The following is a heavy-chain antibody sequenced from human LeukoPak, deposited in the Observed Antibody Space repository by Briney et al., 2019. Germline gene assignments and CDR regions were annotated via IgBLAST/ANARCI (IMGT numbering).Heavy chain of an antibody. D-gene: IGHD2-2*01. Sequence: SETLSLTCTVSGASISRYYWSWIRQPRGKGLEWIGDVYSSGGTNYNSSLESGVTISVGTSKKQFSLKLSSVTGADTTVCYCARRRTTGLSGYMDVWGKGTTVTVSS. CDR1: GASISRYY. CDR2: VYSSGGT. V-gene: IGHV4-59*08. J-gene: IGHJ6*03. CDR3: ARRRTTGLSGYMDV.